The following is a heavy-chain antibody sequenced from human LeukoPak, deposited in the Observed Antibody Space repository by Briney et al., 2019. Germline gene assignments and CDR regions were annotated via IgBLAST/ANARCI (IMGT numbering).Heavy chain of an antibody. J-gene: IGHJ4*02. Sequence: ASVKVSCKASGYTFTSYDINWVRQATGQGLEWMGWMNPNSGNTGYAQKFQGRVTMTRNTSISTAYMELSSLRSEVTAVYYCARVPTSPSYYDTFDYWGQGTLVTVSS. CDR1: GYTFTSYD. CDR3: ARVPTSPSYYDTFDY. V-gene: IGHV1-8*01. D-gene: IGHD3-22*01. CDR2: MNPNSGNT.